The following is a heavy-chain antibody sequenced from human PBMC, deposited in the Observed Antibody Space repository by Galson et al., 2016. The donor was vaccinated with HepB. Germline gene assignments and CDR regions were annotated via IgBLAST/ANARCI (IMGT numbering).Heavy chain of an antibody. D-gene: IGHD6-6*01. J-gene: IGHJ6*04. V-gene: IGHV3-21*01. CDR3: ASGDRGAARHYGMDV. Sequence: SLRLSCAASGFSFNNYAMNWVRQAPGKGLEWVSSISSGSGYIYYADSVQGRFTISRDNARNFLYLQMNSLSADDTAVYYCASGDRGAARHYGMDVWGKGTPVTVSS. CDR2: ISSGSGYI. CDR1: GFSFNNYA.